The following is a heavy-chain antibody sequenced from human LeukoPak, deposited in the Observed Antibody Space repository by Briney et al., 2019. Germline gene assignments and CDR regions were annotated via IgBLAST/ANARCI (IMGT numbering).Heavy chain of an antibody. Sequence: GGSLRLSCAASGFIFSSFGRYWVRQAPGQGLEWVAFIRYDGSDKYYADSVKGRFTISRDDSKNTVYLQMNSLGAEDTAVYYCAKATLFTVTTSYMDAWGKGTTGTVSS. J-gene: IGHJ6*03. D-gene: IGHD4-17*01. CDR3: AKATLFTVTTSYMDA. CDR1: GFIFSSFG. V-gene: IGHV3-30*02. CDR2: IRYDGSDK.